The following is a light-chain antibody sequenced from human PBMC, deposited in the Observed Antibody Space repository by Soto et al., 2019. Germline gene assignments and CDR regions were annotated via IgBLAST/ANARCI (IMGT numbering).Light chain of an antibody. CDR3: QQRSA. Sequence: EIVMTQSPATLSVSPGERATLSCRASQSVSSNLAWYQQKPGQAPRLLIYGASSRATGIPARFSGSGSGIEFTLTISSLEPEDFAVYYCQQRSAFGPGTKVDIK. CDR1: QSVSSN. CDR2: GAS. V-gene: IGKV3-15*01. J-gene: IGKJ3*01.